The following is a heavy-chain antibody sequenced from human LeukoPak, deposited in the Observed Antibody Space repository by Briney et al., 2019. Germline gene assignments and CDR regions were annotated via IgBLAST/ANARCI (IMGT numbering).Heavy chain of an antibody. V-gene: IGHV3-33*06. CDR2: IWYDGSNK. CDR3: AKDLIAARHFDY. CDR1: GFTFSSYG. Sequence: GGSLRLSCAASGFTFSSYGMHWVRQAPGKGLEWVAVIWYDGSNKYYADSVKGRFTISRDNSKDTLYLQMNSLRAEDTAVYYCAKDLIAARHFDYWGQGTLVTVSS. D-gene: IGHD6-6*01. J-gene: IGHJ4*02.